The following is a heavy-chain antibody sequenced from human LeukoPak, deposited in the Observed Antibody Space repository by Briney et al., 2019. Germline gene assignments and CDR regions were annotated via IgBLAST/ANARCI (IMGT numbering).Heavy chain of an antibody. V-gene: IGHV3-15*01. J-gene: IGHJ4*02. Sequence: GGSLRLSCAASGFTFSNAWMSWVRRAPGKGLEWVGRIKSKTDGGTTDYAAPVKGRFTISRDDSKNTLYLQMNSLKTEDTAVYYCTTFPIAVAGTFDYWGQGTLVTVSS. CDR2: IKSKTDGGTT. D-gene: IGHD6-19*01. CDR1: GFTFSNAW. CDR3: TTFPIAVAGTFDY.